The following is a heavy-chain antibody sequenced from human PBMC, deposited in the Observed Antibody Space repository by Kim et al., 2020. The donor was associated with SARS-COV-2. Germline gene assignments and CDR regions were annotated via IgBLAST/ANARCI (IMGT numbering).Heavy chain of an antibody. CDR2: ISGGGST. Sequence: GGSLRLSCAASGFTFSSCVMSWVRQAPGKGLEWVSGISGGGSTYYADSVKGRFTISRDNSKNTLFLEMNSLRGEDTAVYYCAKGSTTRFSEVDYWGQGTLVTVSS. CDR1: GFTFSSCV. V-gene: IGHV3-23*01. J-gene: IGHJ4*02. CDR3: AKGSTTRFSEVDY. D-gene: IGHD2-2*01.